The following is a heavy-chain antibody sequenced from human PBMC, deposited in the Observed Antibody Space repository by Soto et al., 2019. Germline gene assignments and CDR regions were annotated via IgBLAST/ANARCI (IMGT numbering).Heavy chain of an antibody. J-gene: IGHJ3*02. CDR3: TTAPFFGYSYGFGAFDI. V-gene: IGHV3-15*07. D-gene: IGHD5-18*01. CDR2: IKSKTDGGTT. Sequence: EVPLVESGGGLVKPGGSLRLSCAASGFTFSNAWMNWVRQAPGKGLEWVGRIKSKTDGGTTDYAAPVKGRFTISRDDSKNTLYLQMNSLKTEDTAVYYCTTAPFFGYSYGFGAFDIWGQGTMVTVSS. CDR1: GFTFSNAW.